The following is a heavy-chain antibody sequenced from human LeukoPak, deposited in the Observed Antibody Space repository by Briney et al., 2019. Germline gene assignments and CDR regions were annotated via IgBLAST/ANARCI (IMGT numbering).Heavy chain of an antibody. Sequence: SETLSLTCTVSGVSISGHYWSWVRQPPEKGLECIGYVYDSGGTNYNPSLKSRVTISVDTSKNQFSLNLSSVTAADTAVYYCARGHYYDSSGDYWGQGTLVTVSS. CDR1: GVSISGHY. CDR2: VYDSGGT. J-gene: IGHJ4*02. CDR3: ARGHYYDSSGDY. V-gene: IGHV4-59*11. D-gene: IGHD3-22*01.